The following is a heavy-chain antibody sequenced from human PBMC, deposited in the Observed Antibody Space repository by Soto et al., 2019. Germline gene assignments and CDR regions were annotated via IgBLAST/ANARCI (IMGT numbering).Heavy chain of an antibody. J-gene: IGHJ4*02. D-gene: IGHD4-17*01. CDR3: ASGDYGLDY. V-gene: IGHV4-30-2*01. Sequence: SETLSLTCAVSGGSISSCGYSWSWIRQPPGKGLEWIGYIYHSGSTYYNPSLKSRVTISVDRSKNQFSLKLSSVTAADTAVYYCASGDYGLDYWGQGTLVTVSS. CDR1: GGSISSCGYS. CDR2: IYHSGST.